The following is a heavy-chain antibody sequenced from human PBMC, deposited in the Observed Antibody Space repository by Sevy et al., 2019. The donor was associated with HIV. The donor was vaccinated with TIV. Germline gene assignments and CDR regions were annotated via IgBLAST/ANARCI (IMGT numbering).Heavy chain of an antibody. J-gene: IGHJ4*02. CDR2: IYPGDSDT. D-gene: IGHD3-22*01. Sequence: GESLKISCKGSGYSFTSYWIGWVRQMPGKGLEWMGIIYPGDSDTRYSPSFQGQGTISADKSISTAYLQWSSLKASDTAMYYCARKPTLYYDSSGYYYDPFDYWGQGTLVTVSS. CDR3: ARKPTLYYDSSGYYYDPFDY. CDR1: GYSFTSYW. V-gene: IGHV5-51*01.